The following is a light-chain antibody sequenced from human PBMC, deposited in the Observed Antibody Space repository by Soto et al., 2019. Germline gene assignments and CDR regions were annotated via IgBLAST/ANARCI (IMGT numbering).Light chain of an antibody. J-gene: IGKJ4*01. V-gene: IGKV4-1*01. CDR3: QQYYNSPLA. Sequence: IVMTQSPDSLAVSLGERATINCKSSHSVLHNNKNYFAWYQQKPGQPPKVLIYWASTRQSGVPDRFSGSGSGTEFTLPISSLQAEDVAVYYCQQYYNSPLAFGGGTKVEIK. CDR1: HSVLHNNKNY. CDR2: WAS.